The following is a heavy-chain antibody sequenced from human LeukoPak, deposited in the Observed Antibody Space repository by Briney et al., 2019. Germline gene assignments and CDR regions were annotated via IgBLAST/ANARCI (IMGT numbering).Heavy chain of an antibody. V-gene: IGHV4-4*07. CDR2: IYASGST. J-gene: IGHJ4*02. CDR3: AALGVPALY. Sequence: PSETLSLTCTVSGASISSYFWHWIRRPAGKGLEWVGRIYASGSTNYNPSLKSRVTMSVDTSRNQFSLKLSSVTAADTAVYYCAALGVPALYWTQGTMVTVSS. D-gene: IGHD2-2*01. CDR1: GASISSYF.